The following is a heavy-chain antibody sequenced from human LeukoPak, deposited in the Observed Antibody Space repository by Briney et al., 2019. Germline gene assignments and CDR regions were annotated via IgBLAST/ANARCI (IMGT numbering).Heavy chain of an antibody. D-gene: IGHD6-19*01. CDR1: GFTFSSYA. CDR3: AKADVNGIAVATYYFDY. CDR2: ISGSGSTT. J-gene: IGHJ4*02. Sequence: GRSLRLSCAASGFTFSSYAMSWVRQAPGKGLEWVSAISGSGSTTYYADSVKGRFTISRDNSKNTLYLQMNSLRADDTAVYYCAKADVNGIAVATYYFDYWGQGTLVTVSS. V-gene: IGHV3-23*01.